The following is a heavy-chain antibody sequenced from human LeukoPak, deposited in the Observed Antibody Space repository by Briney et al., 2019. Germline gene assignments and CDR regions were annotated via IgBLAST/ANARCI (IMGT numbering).Heavy chain of an antibody. Sequence: SETLSLTCAVYGGSFSGYYWSWIRQPPGKGLEWIGEINHSGSTNYNPSLKSRVTISVDTSKNQFSLKLSSVTAADTAVYYCARDRGPGWFDPWGQGTLVTVSS. CDR3: ARDRGPGWFDP. J-gene: IGHJ5*02. CDR1: GGSFSGYY. V-gene: IGHV4-34*01. CDR2: INHSGST. D-gene: IGHD3-10*01.